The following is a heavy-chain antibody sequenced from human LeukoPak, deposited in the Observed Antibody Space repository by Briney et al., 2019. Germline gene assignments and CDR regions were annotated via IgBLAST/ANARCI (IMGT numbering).Heavy chain of an antibody. CDR3: ARDPESSSFDL. D-gene: IGHD6-13*01. CDR1: GFSFSSYW. J-gene: IGHJ4*02. V-gene: IGHV3-7*01. CDR2: IDQGGSVR. Sequence: PGRSLRLSCAASGFSFSSYWMSWVRQTPEKGLEFVANIDQGGSVRNYMDSLKGRCTISRDNAKKSLYLEINSLTADDTAVYYCARDPESSSFDLWGRGALVTVSS.